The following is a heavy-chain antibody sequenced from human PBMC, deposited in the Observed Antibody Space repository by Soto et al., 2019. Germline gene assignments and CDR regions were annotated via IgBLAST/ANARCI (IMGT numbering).Heavy chain of an antibody. CDR2: IYYSGST. CDR3: ATRITVFGLLIPPFDP. V-gene: IGHV4-39*01. Sequence: KTSETLSLTCTVTGDSISSRSYYWGWIRQPPGKGLEWIGSIYYSGSTYNSPSLRSRVSMSIDTSKDQFSLKLKSVTAADTAIYYCATRITVFGLLIPPFDPWGQGTQVTVSS. CDR1: GDSISSRSYY. D-gene: IGHD3-3*01. J-gene: IGHJ5*02.